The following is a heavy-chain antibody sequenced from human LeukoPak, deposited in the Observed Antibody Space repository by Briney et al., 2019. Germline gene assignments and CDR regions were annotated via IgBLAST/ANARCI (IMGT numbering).Heavy chain of an antibody. D-gene: IGHD1-26*01. Sequence: SETLSLTCAVSGASISGSGYYWGWIRQPPGKGLGWIGNIYSSGSTYYNASLQSRVTISIDTSKNQFSLRLSSVTAADTAMYYCVKSGGYGLIDYWGQGTLVTVSS. CDR1: GASISGSGYY. J-gene: IGHJ4*02. CDR3: VKSGGYGLIDY. V-gene: IGHV4-39*01. CDR2: IYSSGST.